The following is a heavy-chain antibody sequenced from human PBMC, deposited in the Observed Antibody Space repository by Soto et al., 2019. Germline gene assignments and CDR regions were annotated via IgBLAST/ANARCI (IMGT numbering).Heavy chain of an antibody. CDR1: GDSISSYY. D-gene: IGHD6-13*01. V-gene: IGHV4-59*01. J-gene: IGHJ5*02. Sequence: QVQLQESGPGLVKPSETLSLTCTVSGDSISSYYWSWIRQAPGQGLEWMGYIYYSGSTNYNPSLTSRVPISLDTSKNQFSLNLSSVTAADPAVYYCARFPSSWAGNWFDPWGQGTLVTVSS. CDR3: ARFPSSWAGNWFDP. CDR2: IYYSGST.